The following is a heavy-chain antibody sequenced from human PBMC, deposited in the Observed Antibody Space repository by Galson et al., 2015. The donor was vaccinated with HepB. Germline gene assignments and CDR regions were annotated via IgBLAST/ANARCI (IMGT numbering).Heavy chain of an antibody. V-gene: IGHV4-39*01. CDR1: GGSISSSSYY. CDR3: ARHVRAEGWELPTEGDY. CDR2: IYYSGST. Sequence: ETLSLTCTVSGGSISSSSYYWGWIRQPPGKGLEWIGSIYYSGSTYYNPSLKSRVTISVDTSKNQFSLKLSSVTAADTAVYYCARHVRAEGWELPTEGDYWGQGTLVTVSS. D-gene: IGHD1-26*01. J-gene: IGHJ4*02.